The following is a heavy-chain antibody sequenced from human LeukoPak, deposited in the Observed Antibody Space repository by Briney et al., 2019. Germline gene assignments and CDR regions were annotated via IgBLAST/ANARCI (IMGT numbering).Heavy chain of an antibody. CDR2: IGTAGDT. CDR1: GFTFSSYD. CDR3: ARAASITGTTGDAFDI. V-gene: IGHV3-13*01. D-gene: IGHD1-20*01. Sequence: PGRSLRLSCAASGFTFSSYDMHWVRRATGKGLEWVSAIGTAGDTYYPGSVKGRFTISRENAKNSLYLQMNSLRAGDTAVYYCARAASITGTTGDAFDIWGQGTMVTVSS. J-gene: IGHJ3*02.